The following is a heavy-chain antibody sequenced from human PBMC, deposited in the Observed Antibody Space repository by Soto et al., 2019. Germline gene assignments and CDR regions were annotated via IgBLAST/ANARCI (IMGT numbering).Heavy chain of an antibody. CDR3: ARYYYYDSSGPCDY. CDR2: ISAYNGNT. J-gene: IGHJ4*02. Sequence: SVKVYCKTSGYTYTVYGSSWVRKNPRQGIEWMVWISAYNGNTNYAQKLQGRVTMTTDTSTSTAYMELRSLRSDDTALYFCARYYYYDSSGPCDYWGQRTLVTLSS. D-gene: IGHD3-22*01. V-gene: IGHV1-18*01. CDR1: GYTYTVYG.